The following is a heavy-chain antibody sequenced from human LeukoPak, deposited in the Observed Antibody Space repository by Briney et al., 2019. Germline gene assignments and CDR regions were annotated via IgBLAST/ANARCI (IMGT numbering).Heavy chain of an antibody. J-gene: IGHJ4*02. CDR3: AKDEESGSYYTPPGY. V-gene: IGHV3-30*18. CDR2: ISYDGSNK. CDR1: GFTFSSCG. D-gene: IGHD3-10*01. Sequence: PGRSLRLSCAASGFTFSSCGMHWVRQAPGKGLEGVAVISYDGSNKDYADSVKGRYTISRDNSKNTLYLQMNSLRAEDTAVYYCAKDEESGSYYTPPGYWGQGTLVTVSS.